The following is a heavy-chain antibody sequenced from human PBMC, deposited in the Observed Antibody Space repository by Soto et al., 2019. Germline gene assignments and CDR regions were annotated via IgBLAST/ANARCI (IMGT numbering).Heavy chain of an antibody. Sequence: QVQLQESGPGLVKPSETLSLTCTVSGGSVSSGSYYWSWIRQPPGKGLEWIGYIYYSGSTNYNPSRTRRGTISVDTSKNQFSLKLSSVTAADTAVYYCARVGAAGTFDYWGQGTLVTVSS. D-gene: IGHD6-13*01. V-gene: IGHV4-61*01. CDR1: GGSVSSGSYY. J-gene: IGHJ4*02. CDR2: IYYSGST. CDR3: ARVGAAGTFDY.